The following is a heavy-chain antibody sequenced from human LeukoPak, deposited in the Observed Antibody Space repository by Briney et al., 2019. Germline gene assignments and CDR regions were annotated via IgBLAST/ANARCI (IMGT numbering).Heavy chain of an antibody. CDR3: AKEFPTSSGWPNYYHGMDV. Sequence: GASVKVSCKASGYTFTGYYMHWVRQAPGQGLEWMGWINPNSGGTNYAQKFQGRGTMTRATSISTAYMGLRKLRSDDTAVYYCAKEFPTSSGWPNYYHGMDVWGQGTTVTVSS. J-gene: IGHJ6*02. CDR2: INPNSGGT. CDR1: GYTFTGYY. V-gene: IGHV1-2*02. D-gene: IGHD6-19*01.